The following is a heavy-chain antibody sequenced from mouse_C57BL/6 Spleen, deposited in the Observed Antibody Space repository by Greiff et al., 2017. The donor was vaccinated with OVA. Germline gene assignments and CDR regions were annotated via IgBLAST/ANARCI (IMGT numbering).Heavy chain of an antibody. CDR2: IRLKSDNYAT. J-gene: IGHJ3*01. V-gene: IGHV6-3*01. Sequence: EVKVEESGGGLVQPGGSMKLSCVASGFTFSNYWMNWVRQSPEKGLEWVAQIRLKSDNYATHYAESGKGRFTISRDDSKSSVYLQMNNLRAEDTGIYYCTDDYDERFAYWGQGTLVTVSA. CDR1: GFTFSNYW. CDR3: TDDYDERFAY. D-gene: IGHD2-4*01.